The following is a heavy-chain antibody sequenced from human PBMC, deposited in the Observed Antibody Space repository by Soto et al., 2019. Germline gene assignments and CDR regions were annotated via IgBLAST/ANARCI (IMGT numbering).Heavy chain of an antibody. CDR3: ARTTMDLTYYYYGMDV. CDR1: GGSISSGGYY. V-gene: IGHV4-31*03. CDR2: IYYSGST. J-gene: IGHJ6*02. Sequence: QVQLQESGPGLVKPSQTLSLTCTVSGGSISSGGYYWSWIRQHPGKGLEWIGYIYYSGSTYYNPSLKSRVTLSVDTSKNQFSLKLSSVTAADTAVYYCARTTMDLTYYYYGMDVWGQGTTVTVSS. D-gene: IGHD3-10*01.